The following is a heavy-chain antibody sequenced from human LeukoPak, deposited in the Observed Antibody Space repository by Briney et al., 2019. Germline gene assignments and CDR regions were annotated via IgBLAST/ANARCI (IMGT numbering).Heavy chain of an antibody. CDR3: VRQVPAPGNWFDP. Sequence: KSSQTLSLTCTVSGGSISSGGYYWSWIRQPPGKGLEWIGYIYHSGSTYYSPSLRSRVTMSLDRSKNQFSLNLDSVTGADTAVYYCVRQVPAPGNWFDPWGQGTLVIVSS. CDR1: GGSISSGGYY. J-gene: IGHJ5*02. D-gene: IGHD2-2*01. CDR2: IYHSGST. V-gene: IGHV4-30-2*01.